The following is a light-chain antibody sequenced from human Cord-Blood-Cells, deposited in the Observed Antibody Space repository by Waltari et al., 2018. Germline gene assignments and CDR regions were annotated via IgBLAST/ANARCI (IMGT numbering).Light chain of an antibody. CDR2: QDS. J-gene: IGLJ2*01. CDR3: QAGDSSTAVV. V-gene: IGLV3-1*01. CDR1: NLGDKY. Sequence: SYELTQPPSVSVSPGQTASITCSGDNLGDKYACWYQLKPGQSPVLVIYQDSKRPSGIPERFSGSNSGNTATLTISGTQAMDEADYCCQAGDSSTAVVFGGGTKLTVL.